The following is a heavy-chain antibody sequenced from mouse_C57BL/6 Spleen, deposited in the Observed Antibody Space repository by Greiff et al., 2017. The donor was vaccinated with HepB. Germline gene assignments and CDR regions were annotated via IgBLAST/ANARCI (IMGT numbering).Heavy chain of an antibody. CDR1: GFNIKDDY. D-gene: IGHD2-1*01. CDR3: TTDGNYVGYFDV. Sequence: EVKLQQSGAELVRPGASVKLSCTASGFNIKDDYMHWVKQRPEQGLEWIGWIDPENGDTEYASKFQGKATITADTSSNTAYLQLSSLTSEDTAVYYCTTDGNYVGYFDVWGTGTTVTVSS. V-gene: IGHV14-4*01. J-gene: IGHJ1*03. CDR2: IDPENGDT.